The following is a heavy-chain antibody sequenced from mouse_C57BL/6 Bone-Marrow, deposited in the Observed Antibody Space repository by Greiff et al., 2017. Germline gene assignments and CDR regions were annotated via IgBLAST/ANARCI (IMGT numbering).Heavy chain of an antibody. CDR1: GYTFTSYW. CDR3: ARIYYDYALDY. J-gene: IGHJ2*01. V-gene: IGHV1-64*01. D-gene: IGHD2-4*01. CDR2: IHPNSGST. Sequence: QVQLQQSGAELVKPGASVKLSCKASGYTFTSYWMHWVKQRPGQGLEWIGMIHPNSGSTNYNEKFKSKATLTVDKSSSTAYMQLSSLTSEDSAVHYCARIYYDYALDYWGQGTTLTVSS.